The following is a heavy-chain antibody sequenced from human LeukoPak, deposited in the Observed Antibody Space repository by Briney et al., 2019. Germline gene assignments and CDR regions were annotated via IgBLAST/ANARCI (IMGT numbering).Heavy chain of an antibody. CDR2: ISCSGGST. CDR3: AKKYPGGLIEPPDY. V-gene: IGHV3-23*01. Sequence: GGSLRLSCAVSGLTFSSYGMSWVRQAPGKGLEWVSAISCSGGSTYYADSVKGRFTISRDNSKNTLYLQMNSLRTDDTAMYYCAKKYPGGLIEPPDYWGQGTLVTVSS. J-gene: IGHJ4*02. D-gene: IGHD3-16*01. CDR1: GLTFSSYG.